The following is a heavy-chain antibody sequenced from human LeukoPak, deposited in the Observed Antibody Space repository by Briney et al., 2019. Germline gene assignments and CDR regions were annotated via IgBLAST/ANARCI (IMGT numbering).Heavy chain of an antibody. Sequence: PGRSLRLSCAASGFTFSGYGMHWVRQAPGKGLEWVAVISYDGSNKYYADSVKGRFTISRDNSKNTLYLQMNSLRAEDTAVYYCAKVALTGYSSGWLDYWGQGTLVTVSS. CDR3: AKVALTGYSSGWLDY. D-gene: IGHD6-19*01. V-gene: IGHV3-30*18. CDR2: ISYDGSNK. CDR1: GFTFSGYG. J-gene: IGHJ4*02.